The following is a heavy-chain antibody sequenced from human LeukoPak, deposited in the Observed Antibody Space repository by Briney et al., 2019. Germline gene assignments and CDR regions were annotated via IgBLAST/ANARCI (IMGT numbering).Heavy chain of an antibody. J-gene: IGHJ4*02. CDR3: ASRDPGYGGSDY. CDR1: GYTFTSYG. Sequence: ASVKVSCKASGYTFTSYGISWVRQATGQGLEWMGWMNPNSGNTGYAQKFQGRVTITRNTSISTAYMELSSLRSEDTAVYYCASRDPGYGGSDYWGQGTLVTVSS. D-gene: IGHD3-16*01. CDR2: MNPNSGNT. V-gene: IGHV1-8*03.